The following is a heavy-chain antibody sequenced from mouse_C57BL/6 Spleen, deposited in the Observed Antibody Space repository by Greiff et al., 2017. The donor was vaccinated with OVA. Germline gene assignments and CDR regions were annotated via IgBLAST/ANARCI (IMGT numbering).Heavy chain of an antibody. D-gene: IGHD2-1*01. CDR3: ATIYYGKKGYAMDY. V-gene: IGHV1-80*01. CDR2: ISPGAGDT. CDR1: GYAFSSYW. Sequence: QVQLKQSGAELVKPGASVKISCKASGYAFSSYWMNWVKQRPGKGLEWIGQISPGAGDTNYNGKFKGKAPLTAYKSSSTAYMQLSSLTSEDSAVYFCATIYYGKKGYAMDYWGQGTSVTVSS. J-gene: IGHJ4*01.